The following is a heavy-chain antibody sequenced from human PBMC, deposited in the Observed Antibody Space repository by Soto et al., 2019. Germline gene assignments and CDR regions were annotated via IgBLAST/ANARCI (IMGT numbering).Heavy chain of an antibody. D-gene: IGHD6-13*01. CDR1: GFTFTNAW. CDR2: IKSKTHGGTA. V-gene: IGHV3-15*01. J-gene: IGHJ4*02. Sequence: GGSLRLSCAASGFTFTNAWINWVRQAPGKGLEWVGRIKSKTHGGTADYAAPVKGRFTISRDDSENTLYLQMNSLKTEDTAVYYCATLPYNSKFDFWGQGTLVTVSS. CDR3: ATLPYNSKFDF.